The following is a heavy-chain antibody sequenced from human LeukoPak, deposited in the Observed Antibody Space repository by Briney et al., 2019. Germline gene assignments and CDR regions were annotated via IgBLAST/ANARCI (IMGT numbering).Heavy chain of an antibody. CDR3: AREIVVVVAATNWFDP. Sequence: SETLSLTCTVSGGSISSYYWSCIRQPAGKGLEWIGRIYTSGSTNYNPSLKSRVTMSVDTSKNQFSLKLSSVTAADTAVYYCAREIVVVVAATNWFDPWGQGTLVTVSS. V-gene: IGHV4-4*07. CDR1: GGSISSYY. CDR2: IYTSGST. J-gene: IGHJ5*02. D-gene: IGHD2-15*01.